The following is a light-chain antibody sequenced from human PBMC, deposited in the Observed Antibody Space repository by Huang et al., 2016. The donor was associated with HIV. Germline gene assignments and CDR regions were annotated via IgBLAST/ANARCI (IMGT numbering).Light chain of an antibody. CDR2: ATS. CDR1: QGITNY. J-gene: IGKJ4*01. Sequence: IQLIQSPSSLSVSVGDRVTITCRTSQGITNYLAWYQQKPGKAPKLLIFATSTLQSGVPSRFSGRGSGADFTLSIASLQPEDSATYYCQQLNTYPLTFGGGTKVEI. V-gene: IGKV1-9*01. CDR3: QQLNTYPLT.